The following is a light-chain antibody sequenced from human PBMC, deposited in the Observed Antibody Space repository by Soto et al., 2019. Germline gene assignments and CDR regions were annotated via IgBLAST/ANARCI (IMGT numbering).Light chain of an antibody. CDR2: DVS. CDR1: SSDVGGYNY. J-gene: IGLJ2*01. CDR3: CSYAGSYTYVV. V-gene: IGLV2-11*01. Sequence: QAALTQPRSVYGSPGQSVTISCTGTSSDVGGYNYVSWYQQHPGNAPKLMIYDVSKRPSGVPDRFSGSKSGNTASLTISGLQAEDEADYYCCSYAGSYTYVVFGGGTKLTVL.